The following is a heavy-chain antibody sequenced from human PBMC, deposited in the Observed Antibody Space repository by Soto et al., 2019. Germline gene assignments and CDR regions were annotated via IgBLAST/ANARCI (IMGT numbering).Heavy chain of an antibody. CDR2: ISGSGVST. J-gene: IGHJ4*02. V-gene: IGHV3-23*01. CDR3: AKDRERIATRSIDY. Sequence: EVQLLESGGGLVQPGGSLRLSCAASGFTFSSYAMSWVRQAPGKGLEWVSGISGSGVSTYYADSVKGRFTISRDNSKSTLYLQMNSLRVEDTAVYYCAKDRERIATRSIDYWGQGTLVTVSS. CDR1: GFTFSSYA. D-gene: IGHD6-6*01.